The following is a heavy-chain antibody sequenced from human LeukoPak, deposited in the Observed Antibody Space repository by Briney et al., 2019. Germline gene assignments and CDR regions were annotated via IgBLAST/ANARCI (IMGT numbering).Heavy chain of an antibody. D-gene: IGHD6-6*01. CDR3: ARFYAARAYYSYYMDV. CDR1: GYTFTSYG. J-gene: IGHJ6*03. CDR2: ISDYNGNT. V-gene: IGHV1-18*01. Sequence: ASVKVSCKASGYTFTSYGISWVRQAPGQGLEWMGWISDYNGNTNYAQKLQGRVTMTTDTSTSTAYMELRSLRSDDTAVYYCARFYAARAYYSYYMDVWGKGTTVTVSS.